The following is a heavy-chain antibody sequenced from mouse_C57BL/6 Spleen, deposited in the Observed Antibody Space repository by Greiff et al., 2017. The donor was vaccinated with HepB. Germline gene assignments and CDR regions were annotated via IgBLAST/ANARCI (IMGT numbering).Heavy chain of an antibody. CDR3: ARPYGSASLAY. CDR2: IHPNSGGT. Sequence: QVQLQQPGAELVKPGASVKLSCKASGYTFTSYWMHWVKQRPGQGLEWIGMIHPNSGGTNYNEKFKSKATLTVDKSSSTAYMQRSSLTSEDSGVYYYARPYGSASLAYWGRGTLVTVSA. D-gene: IGHD1-1*01. CDR1: GYTFTSYW. J-gene: IGHJ3*01. V-gene: IGHV1-64*01.